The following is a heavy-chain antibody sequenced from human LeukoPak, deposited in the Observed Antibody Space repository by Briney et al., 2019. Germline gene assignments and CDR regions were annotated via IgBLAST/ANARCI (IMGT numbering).Heavy chain of an antibody. Sequence: GRSLRLSCAASGFTFSSYAVHWVRQAPGKGLEWVAVISYDGSNKYYADSVKGRFTISRDNSKNTLYLQMNSLRAEDTAVYYCARDPQGPEDYWGQGTLVTVSS. CDR3: ARDPQGPEDY. J-gene: IGHJ4*02. V-gene: IGHV3-30*04. CDR1: GFTFSSYA. CDR2: ISYDGSNK.